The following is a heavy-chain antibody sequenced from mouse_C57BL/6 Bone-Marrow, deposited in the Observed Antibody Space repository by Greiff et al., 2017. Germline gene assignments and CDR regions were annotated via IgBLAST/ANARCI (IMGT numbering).Heavy chain of an antibody. D-gene: IGHD1-1*01. J-gene: IGHJ2*01. V-gene: IGHV1-63*01. CDR1: GYTFTNYW. CDR3: ASLLRGYFDY. Sequence: VQLVESGAELVRPGTSVKMSCKASGYTFTNYWIGWAKQRPGHGLEWIGDIYPGGGYTNYNEKFKGKATLTADKSSSTAYMQFSSLTSEDSAIYYCASLLRGYFDYWGQGTTLTVSS. CDR2: IYPGGGYT.